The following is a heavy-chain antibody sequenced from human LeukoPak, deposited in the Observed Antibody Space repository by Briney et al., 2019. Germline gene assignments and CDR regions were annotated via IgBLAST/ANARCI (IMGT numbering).Heavy chain of an antibody. J-gene: IGHJ3*02. CDR1: GFTFSSYA. CDR3: ARDLGYSSSFFAFDI. V-gene: IGHV3-23*01. CDR2: ISGSGGST. Sequence: PGGSLRLSCAASGFTFSSYAMSWVRQAPGKGLEWVSAISGSGGSTYYADSVKGRFTISRDNAKNSLYLQMNSLRAEDTAVYYCARDLGYSSSFFAFDIWGQGTMVTVSS. D-gene: IGHD6-6*01.